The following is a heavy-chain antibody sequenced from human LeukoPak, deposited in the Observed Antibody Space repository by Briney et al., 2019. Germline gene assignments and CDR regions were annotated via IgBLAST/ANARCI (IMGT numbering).Heavy chain of an antibody. Sequence: ASVKVSCKASGYTFTSYYMHWVRQAPGQGLEWMGIINPSGGSTSYAQKFQGRVTMTRDTSTSTVYMELSSLRSEDTAVYYCARDGYCTNGVCYKDAFDIWGQGTMVTVSS. D-gene: IGHD2-8*01. J-gene: IGHJ3*02. CDR3: ARDGYCTNGVCYKDAFDI. CDR1: GYTFTSYY. V-gene: IGHV1-46*01. CDR2: INPSGGST.